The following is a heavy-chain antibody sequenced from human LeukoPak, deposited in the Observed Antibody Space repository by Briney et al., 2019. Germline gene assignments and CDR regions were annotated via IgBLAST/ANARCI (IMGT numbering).Heavy chain of an antibody. J-gene: IGHJ4*02. D-gene: IGHD3-22*01. CDR1: GFTFSFYN. V-gene: IGHV3-48*01. Sequence: PGGSLRLSCAASGFTFSFYNMNWVRQAPGKGLEWVSYISRDSITTYYADSVKGRFTISRDNSKNTLYVQVNSLGTEDTAAYYCAKGSYYDSSGSFYFDYWGQGTLVTVSS. CDR2: ISRDSITT. CDR3: AKGSYYDSSGSFYFDY.